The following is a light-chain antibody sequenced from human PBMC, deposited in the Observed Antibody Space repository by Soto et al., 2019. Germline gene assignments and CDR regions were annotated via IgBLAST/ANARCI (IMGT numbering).Light chain of an antibody. CDR1: QSVSSY. CDR3: RQRSNWPPT. CDR2: DAS. Sequence: EIVLTQSPATLSLSPGEKTNLSCRASQSVSSYLAWYQQKPGQAPRLLIYDASNRATGIPARFSGSGSGTDFTLTISSLEPEDFAVYYCRQRSNWPPTFGQGTRLEI. J-gene: IGKJ5*01. V-gene: IGKV3-11*01.